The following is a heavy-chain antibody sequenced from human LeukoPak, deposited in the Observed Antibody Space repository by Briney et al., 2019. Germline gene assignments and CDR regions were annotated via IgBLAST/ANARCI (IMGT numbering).Heavy chain of an antibody. D-gene: IGHD3-9*01. CDR2: IRYDGSKT. V-gene: IGHV3-30*02. J-gene: IGHJ4*02. CDR3: AKDLRHFDWSGNYFDY. Sequence: GGSLRLSCAASGFIFSSYGMHWVRQAPGKGLEWVAFIRYDGSKTYYADSVKGRFTISRDNFKNTLYLQMNSLRPEDSAVYYCAKDLRHFDWSGNYFDYWGQGTLVTVSS. CDR1: GFIFSSYG.